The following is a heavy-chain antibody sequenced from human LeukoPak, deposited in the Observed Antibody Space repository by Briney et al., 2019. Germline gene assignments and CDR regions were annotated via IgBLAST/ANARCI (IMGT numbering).Heavy chain of an antibody. Sequence: PGGSLRLSCAASGFTFSSYAMSWVRQAPGKGLEWGSIISGSGRSTYYADSVKGRFTISRDNSKNTLYLQMNSLRAEDTAVYYCAKDSWIQLWFVGGGKNDYWGQGTLVTVSS. V-gene: IGHV3-23*01. CDR2: ISGSGRST. CDR3: AKDSWIQLWFVGGGKNDY. J-gene: IGHJ4*02. D-gene: IGHD5-18*01. CDR1: GFTFSSYA.